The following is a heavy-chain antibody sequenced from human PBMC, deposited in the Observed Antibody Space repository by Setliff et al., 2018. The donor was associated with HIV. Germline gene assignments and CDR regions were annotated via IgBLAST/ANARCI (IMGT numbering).Heavy chain of an antibody. CDR2: IYSSGST. Sequence: PSETLSLTCTVSGGSISKYFWSWIRQSAEKGLEWIGRIYSSGSTNQNPSLKSRVSMSVDTSKSQFSLNLSSVTAADTAVYYCARSLDYSGSGSYYVGWFDLWGQGIPVT. D-gene: IGHD3-10*01. CDR1: GGSISKYF. J-gene: IGHJ5*02. CDR3: ARSLDYSGSGSYYVGWFDL. V-gene: IGHV4-4*07.